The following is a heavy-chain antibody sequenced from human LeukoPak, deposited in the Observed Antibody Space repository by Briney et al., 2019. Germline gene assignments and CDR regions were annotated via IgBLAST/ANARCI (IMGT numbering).Heavy chain of an antibody. CDR2: IYYSGST. V-gene: IGHV4-59*01. CDR1: GGSISSYY. D-gene: IGHD3-10*01. Sequence: SETLSLTCTVSGGSISSYYWSWIRQPPGKGLEWIGYIYYSGSTNYNPSLKSRVTISVDTSKNQFSLKLSSVTAADTAVYYCARSDGSGSYSPDYYYGMYVWGQGTTVTVSS. J-gene: IGHJ6*02. CDR3: ARSDGSGSYSPDYYYGMYV.